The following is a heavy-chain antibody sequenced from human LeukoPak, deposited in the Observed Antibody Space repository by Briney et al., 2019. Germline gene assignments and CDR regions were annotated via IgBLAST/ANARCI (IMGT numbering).Heavy chain of an antibody. D-gene: IGHD3-10*01. Sequence: SETLSLTCAVSGGSISGYYWSWVRQPPGKGLEWIGYIYYSGSTNYNPSLKSRVTVSVDTSNNQFSLKLSSVTAADTAVYYCARENTMVRGAFDAFDIWGQGTMVTVSS. V-gene: IGHV4-59*01. J-gene: IGHJ3*02. CDR1: GGSISGYY. CDR2: IYYSGST. CDR3: ARENTMVRGAFDAFDI.